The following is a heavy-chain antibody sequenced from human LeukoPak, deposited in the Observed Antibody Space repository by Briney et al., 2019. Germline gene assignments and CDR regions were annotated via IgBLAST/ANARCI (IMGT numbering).Heavy chain of an antibody. D-gene: IGHD5-18*01. J-gene: IGHJ3*02. V-gene: IGHV5-51*01. CDR3: ASLHPGGAAIDAFDI. CDR2: IYPGDSDT. CDR1: GYSFTSYW. Sequence: GASLKISCKGSGYSFTSYWIGWVRQMPGKGLEWMGIIYPGDSDTRYSPSFQGQVTISADKSISTAYLQWSSLKASDTAMYYCASLHPGGAAIDAFDIWGQGTMVTVSS.